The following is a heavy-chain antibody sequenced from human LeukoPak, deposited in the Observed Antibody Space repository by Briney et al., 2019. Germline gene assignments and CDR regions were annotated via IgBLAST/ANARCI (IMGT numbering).Heavy chain of an antibody. D-gene: IGHD3-16*01. Sequence: TFSSYYWGWIRQPPGKGLEWVGRIKSKTDGGTTDYAAPVKGRFTISRDDSKNTLYLQMNSLKTEDTAVYYCTGGDGHRFGFYYYYVWTSGAKGPRSPSP. CDR1: TFSSYY. CDR2: IKSKTDGGTT. J-gene: IGHJ6*02. CDR3: TGGDGHRFGFYYYYVWTS. V-gene: IGHV3-15*01.